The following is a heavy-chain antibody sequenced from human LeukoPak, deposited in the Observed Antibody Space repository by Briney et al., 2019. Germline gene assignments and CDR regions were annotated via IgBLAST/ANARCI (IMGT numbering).Heavy chain of an antibody. CDR3: ARDSARIIDY. D-gene: IGHD1-26*01. Sequence: SETLSLTCTVSGGSISSDDYYWSWIRQPPGKGLEWIGYIYTSGMTYYNPSLKSRVSTSVDTSKNQFSLKLSSVTAADTAVYYCARDSARIIDYWGQGTLVTVSS. CDR1: GGSISSDDYY. J-gene: IGHJ4*02. V-gene: IGHV4-30-4*01. CDR2: IYTSGMT.